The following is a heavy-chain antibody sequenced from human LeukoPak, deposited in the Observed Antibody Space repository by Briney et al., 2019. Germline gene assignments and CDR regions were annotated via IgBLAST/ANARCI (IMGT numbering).Heavy chain of an antibody. V-gene: IGHV1-2*06. CDR1: GYTFTGYY. Sequence: ASVKVSCKASGYTFTGYYMHWVRQAPGQGLEWMGRTNPNSGGTNYAQKFQGRVTMTRDTSISTAYMELSRLRSDDTAVYYCARGPYQLLRDYYYYMDVWGKGTTVTVSS. CDR2: TNPNSGGT. D-gene: IGHD2-2*01. CDR3: ARGPYQLLRDYYYYMDV. J-gene: IGHJ6*03.